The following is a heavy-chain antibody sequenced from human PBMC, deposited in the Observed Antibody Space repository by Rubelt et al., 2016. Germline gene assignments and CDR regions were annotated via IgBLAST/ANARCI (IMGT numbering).Heavy chain of an antibody. Sequence: EVQLVESGGGLVQPGRSLRLSCAASGFTFDDYAMLWVRQAPGKGLEWVSGISWNSGSIGYAEFVKGRFTISRDNAKNSLYLQMNSLRAEDTALYYCAKGILRWSVGYGMDVWGQGTTVTVSS. D-gene: IGHD4-23*01. J-gene: IGHJ6*02. CDR3: AKGILRWSVGYGMDV. CDR2: ISWNSGSI. CDR1: GFTFDDYA. V-gene: IGHV3-9*01.